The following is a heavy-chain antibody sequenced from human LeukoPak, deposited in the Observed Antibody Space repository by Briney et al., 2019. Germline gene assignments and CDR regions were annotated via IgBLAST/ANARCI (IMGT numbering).Heavy chain of an antibody. Sequence: GSLRLSCAASGFTFSSSSTNWVRQAPGKGLEWISYIGVTSSIVYYSDSVKGRFTISRDNAENSLYLQMNSLRDEDTAVYYCARGRPEDYWGQGILVTVSS. D-gene: IGHD2-2*01. J-gene: IGHJ4*02. CDR2: IGVTSSIV. CDR3: ARGRPEDY. CDR1: GFTFSSSS. V-gene: IGHV3-48*02.